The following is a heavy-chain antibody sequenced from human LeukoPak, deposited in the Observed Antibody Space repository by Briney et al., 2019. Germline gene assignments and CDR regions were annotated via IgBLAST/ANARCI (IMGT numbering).Heavy chain of an antibody. Sequence: ASVKVSCKASGYTFTSYYMHWVRQAPGQGLEWMGIINPSGGSTSYAQKFQGRVTMTRDMSTSTVYMELSSLRSEDTAVYYCARDSSGYALAYWGQGTLVTVSS. CDR3: ARDSSGYALAY. J-gene: IGHJ4*02. CDR2: INPSGGST. D-gene: IGHD3-22*01. CDR1: GYTFTSYY. V-gene: IGHV1-46*01.